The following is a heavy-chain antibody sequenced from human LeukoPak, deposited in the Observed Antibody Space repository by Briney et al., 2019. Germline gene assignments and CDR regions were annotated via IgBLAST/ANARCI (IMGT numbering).Heavy chain of an antibody. V-gene: IGHV3-21*01. D-gene: IGHD5-18*01. Sequence: GGSLRLSCTASGFTFSTYSMTWVRQAPGRGLEWVSSISSSSTYVYYADPVKGGFTISRDNAKNSLYLQMSSLTADDTAVYYCARGRLDGGYSYLDWFDPWGPGTLVTVSS. CDR1: GFTFSTYS. CDR2: ISSSSTYV. J-gene: IGHJ5*02. CDR3: ARGRLDGGYSYLDWFDP.